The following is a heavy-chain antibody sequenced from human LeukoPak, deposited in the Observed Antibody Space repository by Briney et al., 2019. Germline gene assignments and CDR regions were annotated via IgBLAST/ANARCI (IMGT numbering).Heavy chain of an antibody. D-gene: IGHD3-22*01. J-gene: IGHJ5*02. CDR1: GGSFSGYY. Sequence: RPSETLSLTCAVYGGSFSGYYWSWIRQPPGKGLEWIGEINHSGSTNYNPSLKSRVTISVDTSKNQFSLKLSSVTAADTAVYYCVRENYDSSGYSYWFDPWGQGTLVTVSS. CDR2: INHSGST. V-gene: IGHV4-34*01. CDR3: VRENYDSSGYSYWFDP.